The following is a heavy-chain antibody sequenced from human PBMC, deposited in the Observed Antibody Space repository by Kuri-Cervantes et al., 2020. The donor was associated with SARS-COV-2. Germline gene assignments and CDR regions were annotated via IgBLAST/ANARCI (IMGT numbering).Heavy chain of an antibody. D-gene: IGHD2-15*01. V-gene: IGHV1-69*13. Sequence: SVKVSCKASGGTFSSYAISWVRQAPGQGLEWMGGIIPIFGTANYAQKFQGRVTITADESTSTAYMELSSLRSEDTAVYYCARDRVVPGDYYYYVMDVWGQGTTVTVSS. CDR2: IIPIFGTA. J-gene: IGHJ6*02. CDR3: ARDRVVPGDYYYYVMDV. CDR1: GGTFSSYA.